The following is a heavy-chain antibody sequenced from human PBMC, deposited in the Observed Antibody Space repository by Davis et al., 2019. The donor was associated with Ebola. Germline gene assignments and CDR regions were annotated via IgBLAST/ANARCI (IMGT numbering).Heavy chain of an antibody. CDR1: GGSITSSTRYY. CDR3: ARDSYCNGTTCYTSPLDY. CDR2: IYSTGKR. V-gene: IGHV4-39*07. J-gene: IGHJ4*02. Sequence: SETLSLTCSVPGGSITSSTRYYWGWIRQSPGKGLEWLGSIYSTGKRRDNPSLTRRLTISIDTSKNQFSLRLSSVTAADAAVYYCARDSYCNGTTCYTSPLDYWGQGILVTVSS. D-gene: IGHD2-2*02.